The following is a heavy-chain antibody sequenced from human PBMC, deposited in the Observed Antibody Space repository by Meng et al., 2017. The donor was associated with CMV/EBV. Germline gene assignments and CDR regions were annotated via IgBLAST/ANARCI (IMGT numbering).Heavy chain of an antibody. CDR1: GYTFTGYY. CDR3: ARASSGYGSAFDI. Sequence: ASVKVSCKASGYTFTGYYMHWVRQAPGQGLEWMGWINPNSGGTNYAQKFQGRVTMTRDTSISTAYMELSRLRSDDTAVYYCARASSGYGSAFDIWGQGTTVTVSS. CDR2: INPNSGGT. D-gene: IGHD3-22*01. V-gene: IGHV1-2*02. J-gene: IGHJ3*02.